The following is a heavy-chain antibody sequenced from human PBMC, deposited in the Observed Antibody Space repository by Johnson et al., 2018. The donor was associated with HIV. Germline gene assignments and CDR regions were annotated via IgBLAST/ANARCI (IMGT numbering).Heavy chain of an antibody. CDR3: ASIAARRVSAFDI. V-gene: IGHV3-33*01. CDR1: GFTFSSYG. Sequence: QVQLVESGGGVVQPGRSLRLSCAASGFTFSSYGMHWVRQAPGKGLAWVAVIWYDGSNQYYADSVKGRFTISRDNSKNTLYLQMNSLRAEDTAVYYCASIAARRVSAFDIWGQGTMVTVSS. J-gene: IGHJ3*02. CDR2: IWYDGSNQ. D-gene: IGHD6-6*01.